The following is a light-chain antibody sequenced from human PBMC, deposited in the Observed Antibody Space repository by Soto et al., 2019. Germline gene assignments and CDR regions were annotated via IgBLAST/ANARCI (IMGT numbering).Light chain of an antibody. CDR3: QQYNGWPWA. J-gene: IGKJ1*01. V-gene: IGKV3-15*01. CDR1: QSISND. CDR2: GAS. Sequence: EIVMTQSPATLSVSPGERATLSCRASQSISNDLAWYQQKRGQAPRLLIYGASPRATGIPGRFSGSGSGTEFTLTITSLQSEDFAVYYCQQYNGWPWAFGQGTKVEIK.